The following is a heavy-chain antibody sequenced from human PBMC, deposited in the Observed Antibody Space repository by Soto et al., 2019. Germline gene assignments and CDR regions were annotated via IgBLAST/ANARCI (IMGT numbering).Heavy chain of an antibody. V-gene: IGHV4-34*01. J-gene: IGHJ4*02. CDR2: INHSGST. CDR1: GGSFSGYC. Sequence: SETLSLTCAVDGGSFSGYCWSWIRQPPGKGLEWIGEINHSGSTNYNPSLKSRVTISVDTSKNQFSLKLSSVTAADTAVYYCARGLGCSSTSCYAYFDYWGQGTLVTVSS. CDR3: ARGLGCSSTSCYAYFDY. D-gene: IGHD2-2*01.